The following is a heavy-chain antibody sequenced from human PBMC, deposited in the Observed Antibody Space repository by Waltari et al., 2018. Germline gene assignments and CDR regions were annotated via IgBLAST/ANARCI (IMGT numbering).Heavy chain of an antibody. Sequence: QVQLVESGGGVVQPGRSLRLSCAASGFTFSSYGMHWVRQAPGKGLEWVAVIWYDGSNKYYADSVKGRFTIYRDNSKNTLYLQMNSLRAEDTAVYYCARVEYYDVWSGYFSGVPYYYGMDVWGQGTTVTVSS. CDR2: IWYDGSNK. CDR3: ARVEYYDVWSGYFSGVPYYYGMDV. J-gene: IGHJ6*02. D-gene: IGHD3-3*01. CDR1: GFTFSSYG. V-gene: IGHV3-33*01.